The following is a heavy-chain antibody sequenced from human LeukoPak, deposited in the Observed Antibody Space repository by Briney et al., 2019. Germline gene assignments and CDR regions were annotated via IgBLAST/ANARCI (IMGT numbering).Heavy chain of an antibody. Sequence: SETLSLTCTVSGGSISSSSYYWGWIRQPPGTGLEWIGIIYYNGSTYYNPSLKSRVTISVDTSKNQFSLKLSSVTAADIAVYYCATGKVFPTYDFWSGPIDYWGQGTLVTVSS. D-gene: IGHD3-3*01. J-gene: IGHJ4*02. CDR3: ATGKVFPTYDFWSGPIDY. CDR1: GGSISSSSYY. V-gene: IGHV4-39*07. CDR2: IYYNGST.